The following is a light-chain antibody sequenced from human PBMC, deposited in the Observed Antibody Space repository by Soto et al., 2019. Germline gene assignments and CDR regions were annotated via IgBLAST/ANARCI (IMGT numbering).Light chain of an antibody. J-gene: IGKJ3*01. Sequence: ELVVTQSPGTLSLSPGERATLSCRASQSVSSSYLAWYQQKPGQAPRLLIYGASSRATGIPDRFSGSGSGTDFTLTISRLEPEDFAVYYCQQYGSLFTFGPGTKVDIK. V-gene: IGKV3-20*01. CDR3: QQYGSLFT. CDR1: QSVSSSY. CDR2: GAS.